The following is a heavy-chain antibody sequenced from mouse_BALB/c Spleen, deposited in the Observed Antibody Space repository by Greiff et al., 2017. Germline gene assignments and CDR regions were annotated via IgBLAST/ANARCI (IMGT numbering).Heavy chain of an antibody. CDR2: IYPGDGDT. CDR3: ARWSYYAMDY. V-gene: IGHV1-82*01. Sequence: QVQLQQSGPELVKPGASVKISCKASGYAFSSSWMNWVKQRPGQGLEWIGRIYPGDGDTNYNGKFKGKATLTADKSSSTAYMQLSSLTSVDSAVYYCARWSYYAMDYWGQGTSVTVSS. J-gene: IGHJ4*01. CDR1: GYAFSSSW.